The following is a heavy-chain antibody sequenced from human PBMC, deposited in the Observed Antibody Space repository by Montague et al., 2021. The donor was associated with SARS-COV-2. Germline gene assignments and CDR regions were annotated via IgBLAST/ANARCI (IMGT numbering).Heavy chain of an antibody. D-gene: IGHD3-10*01. CDR2: IYYSGST. V-gene: IGHV4-59*01. J-gene: IGHJ5*02. CDR1: GGSISSYC. Sequence: SETLSLTCTVSGGSISSYCWSWIRQPPGKGLEWIGYIYYSGSTNYNPSLKSRVTISVDTSKNQFSLKLSSVTAADTAVYYCAREITMVRGVMSTNWFDPWGQGTLVTVSS. CDR3: AREITMVRGVMSTNWFDP.